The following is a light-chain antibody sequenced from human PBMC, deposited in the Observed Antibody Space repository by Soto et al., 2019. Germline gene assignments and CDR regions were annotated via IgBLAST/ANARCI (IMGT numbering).Light chain of an antibody. CDR2: EGN. CDR1: SRDVGGYNL. Sequence: QSVLTQPASVSGSPGRSITISCTGGSRDVGGYNLVSWYQQHPGKVPKLIIYEGNQRPSGVSNRFSGSKSGNTASLTISGLQAEDEADYYCCSFAGSLYVFGTGTKVTVL. J-gene: IGLJ1*01. V-gene: IGLV2-23*01. CDR3: CSFAGSLYV.